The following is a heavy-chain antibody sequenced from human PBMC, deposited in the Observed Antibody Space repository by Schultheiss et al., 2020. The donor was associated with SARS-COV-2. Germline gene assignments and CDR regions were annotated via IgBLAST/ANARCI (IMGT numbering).Heavy chain of an antibody. D-gene: IGHD3-10*01. CDR3: VRHVEFLRPY. V-gene: IGHV3-74*01. CDR1: GFTFSSYW. CDR2: INSDGRST. J-gene: IGHJ4*02. Sequence: GGSLRLSCAASGFTFSSYWMHWVRQAPGKGLVWVSRINSDGRSTSYADSVKGRFTISRDNSKNTLYLQMNSLRAEDTAVYYCVRHVEFLRPYWAQGTLVTVSS.